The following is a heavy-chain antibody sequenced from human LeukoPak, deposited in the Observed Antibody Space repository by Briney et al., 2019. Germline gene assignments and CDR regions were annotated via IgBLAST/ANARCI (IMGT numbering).Heavy chain of an antibody. V-gene: IGHV4-59*12. CDR3: ARAPYYYGSGSYYYFDY. CDR2: IYYSGST. CDR1: GGSISSYY. Sequence: SETLSLTCTVSGGSISSYYWSWIRQPPGKGLEWIGYIYYSGSTNYNPSLKSRVTTLIDTSKNQFSLKLSSVTAADTAVYYCARAPYYYGSGSYYYFDYWGQGTLVTVSS. D-gene: IGHD3-10*01. J-gene: IGHJ4*02.